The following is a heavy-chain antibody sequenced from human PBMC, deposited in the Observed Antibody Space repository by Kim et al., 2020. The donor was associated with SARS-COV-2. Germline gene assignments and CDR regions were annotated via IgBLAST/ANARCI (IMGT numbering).Heavy chain of an antibody. J-gene: IGHJ6*02. V-gene: IGHV4-61*01. CDR3: ARDLEEGGYSYGNYYYGMDV. D-gene: IGHD5-18*01. CDR1: GGSVSSGSYY. CDR2: IYYSGST. Sequence: SETLSLTCTVSGGSVSSGSYYWSWIRQPPGKGLEWIGYIYYSGSTNYNPSLKSRVTISVDTSKNQFSLKLSSVTAADTAVYYCARDLEEGGYSYGNYYYGMDVWGQGTTVTVSS.